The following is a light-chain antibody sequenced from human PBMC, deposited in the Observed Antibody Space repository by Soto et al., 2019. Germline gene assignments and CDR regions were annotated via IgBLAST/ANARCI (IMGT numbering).Light chain of an antibody. V-gene: IGKV3-20*01. Sequence: EIVLTQSPGTLSLSPGERATLSCRASQSVSSSYLAWYQQKPGQAPRLLIYGASSRATGIPDRFSGSGSGTDFTLTSSSLEPDDVAVYYCQQYGSSPYTCGQGPPLEI. CDR2: GAS. J-gene: IGKJ2*01. CDR1: QSVSSSY. CDR3: QQYGSSPYT.